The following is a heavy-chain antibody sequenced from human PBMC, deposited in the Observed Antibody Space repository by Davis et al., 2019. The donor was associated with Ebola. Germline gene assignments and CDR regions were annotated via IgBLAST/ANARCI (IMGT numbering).Heavy chain of an antibody. CDR1: GGSISSYY. D-gene: IGHD6-13*01. CDR2: IYHSGST. Sequence: SETLSLTCTVSGGSISSYYWSWIRQPPGKGLEWIGEIYHSGSTNYNPSLKSRVTISVDKSKNHFSLKLSSVTAADTAVYYCARDRRSRYSSSSVWFDPWGQGTLVTVSS. CDR3: ARDRRSRYSSSSVWFDP. J-gene: IGHJ5*02. V-gene: IGHV4-59*12.